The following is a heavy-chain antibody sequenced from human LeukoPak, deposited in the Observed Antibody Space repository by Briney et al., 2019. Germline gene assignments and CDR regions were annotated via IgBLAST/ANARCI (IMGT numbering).Heavy chain of an antibody. CDR2: ISNDGSNK. V-gene: IGHV3-30-3*01. Sequence: GGSLRLSCAASGFTFSSYAMHWVRQAPGKGLEWVAAISNDGSNKYYADSVKGRFTISRDNSKNTLYLQMNSLRAEDTAVYYCARDKRGPNNPEIYYYYYGMDVWGQGTTVTVSS. CDR3: ARDKRGPNNPEIYYYYYGMDV. CDR1: GFTFSSYA. D-gene: IGHD1/OR15-1a*01. J-gene: IGHJ6*02.